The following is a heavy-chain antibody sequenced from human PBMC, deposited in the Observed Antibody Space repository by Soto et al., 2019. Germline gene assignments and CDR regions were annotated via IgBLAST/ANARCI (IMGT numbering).Heavy chain of an antibody. CDR2: IVVGSGNT. Sequence: SVKVSCKASGFTFTSSAMQRARQARGQRLEWIGWIVVGSGNTNYAQKFQERVTITRDMSTSTAYMELSSLRSEDTAVYYCAAISPNHDAFDIWGQGTMVTVSS. J-gene: IGHJ3*02. V-gene: IGHV1-58*02. CDR3: AAISPNHDAFDI. CDR1: GFTFTSSA.